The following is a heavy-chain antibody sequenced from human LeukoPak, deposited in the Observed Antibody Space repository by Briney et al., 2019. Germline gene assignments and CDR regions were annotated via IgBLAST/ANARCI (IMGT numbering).Heavy chain of an antibody. D-gene: IGHD6-19*01. Sequence: GGSLRLSCEASGFTFSSYWMHWVRQAPGKGLVWVSRIKTDGSSTNYADSVKGRFTISRDNSKNSLYLQMNSLSTEDTALYYCAKGGSGWSYYFDFWGQGTLVTVSS. CDR3: AKGGSGWSYYFDF. J-gene: IGHJ4*02. V-gene: IGHV3-74*01. CDR2: IKTDGSST. CDR1: GFTFSSYW.